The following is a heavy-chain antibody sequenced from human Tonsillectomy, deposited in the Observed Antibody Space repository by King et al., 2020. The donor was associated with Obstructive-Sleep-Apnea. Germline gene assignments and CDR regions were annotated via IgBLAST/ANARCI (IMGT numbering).Heavy chain of an antibody. CDR2: ISYDGSNK. Sequence: QVQLVESGGGVVQPGRSLRLSCAASGFTFSSYAMHRVRQASGTGREVVAGISYDGSNKYYADSVKGRFTISRDNSKNTRYLQMNSLRSADTAVYYCARDRQLHFDYWGQGTLVTVSS. V-gene: IGHV3-30-3*01. CDR1: GFTFSSYA. CDR3: ARDRQLHFDY. J-gene: IGHJ4*02. D-gene: IGHD5-18*01.